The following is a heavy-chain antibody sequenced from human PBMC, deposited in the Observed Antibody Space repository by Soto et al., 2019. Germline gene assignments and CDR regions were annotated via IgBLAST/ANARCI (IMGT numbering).Heavy chain of an antibody. CDR2: INPSGGST. CDR3: AREANYYASGSYYPDY. D-gene: IGHD3-10*01. Sequence: ASVKVSCKASGYTFTSYYMHWVRQAPGQGLEWMGIINPSGGSTSYAQKFQGRVTMTRDTSTSTVYMELSSLRSEDTAVYYCAREANYYASGSYYPDYWGQGTLVTVSS. J-gene: IGHJ4*02. V-gene: IGHV1-46*01. CDR1: GYTFTSYY.